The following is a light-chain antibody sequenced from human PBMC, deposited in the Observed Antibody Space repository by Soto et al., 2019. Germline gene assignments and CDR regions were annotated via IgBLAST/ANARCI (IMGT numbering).Light chain of an antibody. Sequence: QPVLSQPSSVSGSAGQSITISCTGTSSDVGGYNYVSWYQQYPGKAPKLMIYDVTNRPSGVSNRFSGSKSGNTASLTISGLQAEDEADYYCGSYRISTAVFGTGTKVTVL. V-gene: IGLV2-14*01. CDR1: SSDVGGYNY. CDR3: GSYRISTAV. J-gene: IGLJ1*01. CDR2: DVT.